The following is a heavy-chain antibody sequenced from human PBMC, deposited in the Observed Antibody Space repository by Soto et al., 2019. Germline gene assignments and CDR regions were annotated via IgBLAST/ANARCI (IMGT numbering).Heavy chain of an antibody. CDR2: INHSGST. CDR1: GGSFSDYY. Sequence: PSETLSLTCAVYGGSFSDYYWTWIRQPPGKGLEWIGEINHSGSTNYNPSLKSRVTISVDTSKNQFSLKLSSVTAADTAVYYCARDFLNWFDPWGQGTLVTVSS. J-gene: IGHJ5*02. V-gene: IGHV4-34*01. CDR3: ARDFLNWFDP.